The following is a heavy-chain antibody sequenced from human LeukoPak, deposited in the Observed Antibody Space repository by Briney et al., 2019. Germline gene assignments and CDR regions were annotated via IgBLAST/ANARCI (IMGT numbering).Heavy chain of an antibody. D-gene: IGHD5-24*01. CDR2: INPSGGST. V-gene: IGHV1-46*01. Sequence: ASVKVSCKASGYSFTSYYMHWVRQAPGQALEWMGIINPSGGSTSYAQKFQGRVTMTRDMSTSTVYMELSSLRSEDTAVYYCARSEMATITAFDYWGQGTLVTVSS. CDR1: GYSFTSYY. CDR3: ARSEMATITAFDY. J-gene: IGHJ4*02.